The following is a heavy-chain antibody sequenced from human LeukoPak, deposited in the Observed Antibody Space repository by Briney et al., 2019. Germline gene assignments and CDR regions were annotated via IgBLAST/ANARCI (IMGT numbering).Heavy chain of an antibody. J-gene: IGHJ3*02. CDR2: ISSTSSCI. CDR1: GFSFSSFG. D-gene: IGHD6-6*01. V-gene: IGHV3-21*01. Sequence: GGSLRLSCAASGFSFSSFGMNWVRQAPGKGLEWVSSISSTSSCIYYADSVKGRFTVSRDNAKNSLSLQMNSLRAEDTALYYCVRILSSSSASNDAFDIWGQGTMVTVSS. CDR3: VRILSSSSASNDAFDI.